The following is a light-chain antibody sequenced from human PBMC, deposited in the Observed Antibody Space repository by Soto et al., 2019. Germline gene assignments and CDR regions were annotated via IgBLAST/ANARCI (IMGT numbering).Light chain of an antibody. CDR3: QQYNSYWT. V-gene: IGKV1-5*03. Sequence: DIQMTQSPSTLSASVGDRVTITCRASQSISIWLAWYQQKPGKAHKLLIYKASTLKSGVPSRFSGSGSGTELTLNISSLQPDDFATYCCQQYNSYWTFGQGTKVEIK. CDR2: KAS. J-gene: IGKJ1*01. CDR1: QSISIW.